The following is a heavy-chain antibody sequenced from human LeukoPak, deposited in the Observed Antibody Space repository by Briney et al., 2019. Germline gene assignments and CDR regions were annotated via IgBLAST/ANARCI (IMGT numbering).Heavy chain of an antibody. D-gene: IGHD6-6*01. CDR2: INPNSGGT. CDR3: ARAPSIAARREGWFDP. J-gene: IGHJ5*02. V-gene: IGHV1-2*02. CDR1: GYTFTGYY. Sequence: SVKVSCKASGYTFTGYYMHWVRQAPGQGLEWMGWINPNSGGTNYAQKFQGRVTMTRDTSISTGYMELSRLRSDDTAVYYCARAPSIAARREGWFDPWGQGTLVTVSS.